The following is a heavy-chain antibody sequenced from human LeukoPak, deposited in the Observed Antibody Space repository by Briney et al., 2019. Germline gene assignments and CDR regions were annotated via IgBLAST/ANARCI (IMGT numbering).Heavy chain of an antibody. CDR1: GGSISSYY. CDR3: ARASHDYGDYSHFDY. D-gene: IGHD4-17*01. V-gene: IGHV4-59*01. CDR2: IYYSGST. J-gene: IGHJ4*02. Sequence: SETLSPTCTVSGGSISSYYWSWIRQPPGKGLEWIGYIYYSGSTNYNPSLKSRVTISVDTSKNQFSLKLSSVTAADTAVYYCARASHDYGDYSHFDYWGQGTLVTVSS.